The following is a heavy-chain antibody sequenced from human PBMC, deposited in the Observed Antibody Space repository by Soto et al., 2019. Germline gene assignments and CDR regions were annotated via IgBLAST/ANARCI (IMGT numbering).Heavy chain of an antibody. J-gene: IGHJ3*02. V-gene: IGHV3-15*01. CDR2: IKSQVAGGAT. CDR1: GFRFSDVW. CDR3: ATGFKRAFEM. Sequence: QLVESGGGLVKPGESLTLSCEASGFRFSDVWLHWVRQAPGKGLEWVGSIKSQVAGGATDYAAPVRGRLTISRDDSRNMLYFQMINLKTEDTAVYYCATGFKRAFEMWVHGTMVTVSS.